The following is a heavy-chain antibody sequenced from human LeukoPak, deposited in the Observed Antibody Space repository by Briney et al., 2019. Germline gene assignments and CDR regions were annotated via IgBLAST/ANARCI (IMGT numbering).Heavy chain of an antibody. D-gene: IGHD2-8*01. V-gene: IGHV3-30-3*01. CDR1: GFTFSSYA. CDR2: ISYDGSNK. CDR3: ARDREYCTNGVCSYYFDY. Sequence: GGSLRLSCAASGFTFSSYAMHWVRQAPGKGLEWVAVISYDGSNKYYADSVKGRFTISRDNSKDTLYLQMNSLRAEDTAVYYCARDREYCTNGVCSYYFDYWGQGTLVTVSS. J-gene: IGHJ4*02.